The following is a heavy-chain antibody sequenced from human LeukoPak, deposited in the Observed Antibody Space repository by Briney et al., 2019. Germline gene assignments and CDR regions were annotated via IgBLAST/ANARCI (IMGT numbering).Heavy chain of an antibody. Sequence: SENLSLACAVYGGSFSGYYWSWIRQPPGKGLEWIGEINHSGSTNYNPSLKSRVTISVDTSKNQFSLKLSSVTAADTAVYYCARALNPSRLGEFPWGQGTLVTVSS. D-gene: IGHD3-16*01. CDR1: GGSFSGYY. CDR2: INHSGST. CDR3: ARALNPSRLGEFP. J-gene: IGHJ5*02. V-gene: IGHV4-34*01.